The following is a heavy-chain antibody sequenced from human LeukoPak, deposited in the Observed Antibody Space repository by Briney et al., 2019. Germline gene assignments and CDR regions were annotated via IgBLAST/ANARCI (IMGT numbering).Heavy chain of an antibody. CDR2: IYSTGST. CDR3: ARGVVVAGLRYYFDS. V-gene: IGHV4-4*07. CDR1: GGSISSYY. J-gene: IGHJ4*02. D-gene: IGHD6-19*01. Sequence: SETLSLTCTVSGGSISSYYWSWVRQPAGKGLEWVGRIYSTGSTKYSPSLESRLTMSLDTSKDQFSLKLTSVTAADTAVYYCARGVVVAGLRYYFDSWGQGSLVSVSS.